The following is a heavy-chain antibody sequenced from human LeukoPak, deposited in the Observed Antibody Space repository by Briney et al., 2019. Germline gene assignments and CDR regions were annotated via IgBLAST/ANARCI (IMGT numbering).Heavy chain of an antibody. J-gene: IGHJ4*02. CDR1: GFTFSSYS. V-gene: IGHV3-21*01. CDR2: ISSSSSYI. D-gene: IGHD6-19*01. Sequence: GGSLRLSCAASGFTFSSYSMKWVRHAPGKGLEWVSSISSSSSYIYYADSVKGRFTISRDNAKNSLYLQMNSLRAEATAVYYCARGDNSRGWYPRYFDYWGQGTLVTVSS. CDR3: ARGDNSRGWYPRYFDY.